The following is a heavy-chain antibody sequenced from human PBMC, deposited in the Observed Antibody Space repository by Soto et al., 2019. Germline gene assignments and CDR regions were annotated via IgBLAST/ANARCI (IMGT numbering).Heavy chain of an antibody. D-gene: IGHD3-22*01. V-gene: IGHV4-59*08. CDR2: IYYTGTT. Sequence: PSETLSLTCSVSGSPISSYYWGWFRLPPGQGLQWVGYIYYTGTTSYNPSLKGRVTVSLDTSKKQFSLKLRSVIAADTAVYFCARLGGYYQAFDQWGQGALVTVSS. J-gene: IGHJ4*01. CDR3: ARLGGYYQAFDQ. CDR1: GSPISSYY.